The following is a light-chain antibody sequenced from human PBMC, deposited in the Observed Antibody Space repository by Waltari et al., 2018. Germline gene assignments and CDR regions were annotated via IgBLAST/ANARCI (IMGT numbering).Light chain of an antibody. Sequence: DIQMTQSPSSLSASVGDRVTITCRASQSISSHLNWYQQKPGKAPKLLIYAASSFQSGVPSRFRGSGSGADFTLTISSLQPEDFATYYCHQSFRTPWTFGQGTKVEIK. CDR1: QSISSH. J-gene: IGKJ1*01. CDR2: AAS. CDR3: HQSFRTPWT. V-gene: IGKV1-39*01.